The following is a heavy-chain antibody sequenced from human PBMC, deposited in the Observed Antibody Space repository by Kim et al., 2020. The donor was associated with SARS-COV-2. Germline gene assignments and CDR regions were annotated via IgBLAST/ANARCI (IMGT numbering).Heavy chain of an antibody. J-gene: IGHJ3*02. CDR3: ARAGMATIEQPFDI. V-gene: IGHV4-31*03. CDR1: GGSISSGGYY. D-gene: IGHD5-12*01. CDR2: IYYSGST. Sequence: SETLSLTCTVSGGSISSGGYYWSWIRQHPGKGLEWIGYIYYSGSTYYNPSLKSRVTISVDTSKNQFSLKLSSVTAADTAVYYCARAGMATIEQPFDIWGQGTMVTVSS.